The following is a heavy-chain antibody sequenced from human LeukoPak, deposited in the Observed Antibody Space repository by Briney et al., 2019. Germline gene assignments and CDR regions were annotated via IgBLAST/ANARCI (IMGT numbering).Heavy chain of an antibody. CDR1: GFTFSSYA. J-gene: IGHJ4*02. CDR2: ISNSGRSP. Sequence: GGSLRLSCAASGFTFSSYAMNWVRQDPGKGLEWVSSISNSGRSPYYADSVMGRFTVSRDNSKNTLYLQMNSLRAEDTAIYYCAKDRQSYTSYDYFDSWGQGSLVTVSS. CDR3: AKDRQSYTSYDYFDS. D-gene: IGHD3-16*01. V-gene: IGHV3-23*01.